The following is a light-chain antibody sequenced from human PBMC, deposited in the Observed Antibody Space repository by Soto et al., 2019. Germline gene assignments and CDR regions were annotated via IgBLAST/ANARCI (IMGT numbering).Light chain of an antibody. J-gene: IGKJ5*01. V-gene: IGKV3-11*01. CDR3: QQRSNWPIT. CDR1: QSVSSD. Sequence: EILMTQSPATLSVSPGEGATLSCRASQSVSSDLAWYQQKPGQPPRLLIYDASNRATGIPARFSGSGSGTDFTLTISSLEPEDFAVYYCQQRSNWPITFGQGTRLEI. CDR2: DAS.